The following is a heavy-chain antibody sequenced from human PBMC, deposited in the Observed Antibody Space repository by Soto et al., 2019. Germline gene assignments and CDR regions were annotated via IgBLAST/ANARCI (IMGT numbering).Heavy chain of an antibody. CDR2: MKSKTDGGTT. V-gene: IGHV3-15*07. D-gene: IGHD3-3*01. CDR1: GFTFSNAW. J-gene: IGHJ6*02. Sequence: EVQLVESGGGLVKPGGSLRLSCAASGFTFSNAWMNWVRQAPEKGLEWVGRMKSKTDGGTTDYAAPVKGRFTISRDDSKNTLYLQMNSLKTEDTAVYYCTTEYYDFWSGYYRYYYYYGMDVWGQGTTVTVSS. CDR3: TTEYYDFWSGYYRYYYYYGMDV.